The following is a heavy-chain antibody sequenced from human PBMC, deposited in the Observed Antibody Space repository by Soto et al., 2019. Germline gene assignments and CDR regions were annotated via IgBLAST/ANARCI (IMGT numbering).Heavy chain of an antibody. CDR2: VYFTGST. J-gene: IGHJ4*02. D-gene: IGHD3-3*01. CDR3: ARHVRSGCYFDF. Sequence: SETLSLTCTVPGDSIGRSSFYWGWIRQSPGKGLECIGIVYFTGSTNYNPSLKSRVTMSVDRSRNQFSLQLTSLTAADTAVYYCARHVRSGCYFDFWGQGNLVT. CDR1: GDSIGRSSFY. V-gene: IGHV4-39*01.